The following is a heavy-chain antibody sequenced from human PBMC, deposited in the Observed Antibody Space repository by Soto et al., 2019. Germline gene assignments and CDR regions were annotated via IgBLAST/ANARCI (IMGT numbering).Heavy chain of an antibody. V-gene: IGHV3-23*01. CDR2: ISGSGGST. CDR3: AKDQSQQQVSNYFDY. J-gene: IGHJ4*02. D-gene: IGHD6-13*01. Sequence: EVQLLESGGGLVQPGGSLRLSCAASGFTFSSYAMIWGRQAPGKGLEWVSTISGSGGSTYYADSVKGRFTISRDNSKNTLYLQMNSLRAEDTAVYYCAKDQSQQQVSNYFDYWGQGTLVTVSS. CDR1: GFTFSSYA.